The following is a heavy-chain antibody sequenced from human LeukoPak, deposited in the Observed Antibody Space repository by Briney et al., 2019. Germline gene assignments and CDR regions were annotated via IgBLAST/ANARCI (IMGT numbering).Heavy chain of an antibody. D-gene: IGHD4-17*01. CDR2: IYSSGST. CDR3: ARGPSVTSIGGP. J-gene: IGHJ5*02. Sequence: SETLSLTCTVSGGSISNYYWNWIRQPPGKGLEWIGYIYSSGSTYFNPSLTSRVTISVDTSKNQFSLNLTSVTAADTAVYYCARGPSVTSIGGPWGQGTLVTVSA. CDR1: GGSISNYY. V-gene: IGHV4-59*01.